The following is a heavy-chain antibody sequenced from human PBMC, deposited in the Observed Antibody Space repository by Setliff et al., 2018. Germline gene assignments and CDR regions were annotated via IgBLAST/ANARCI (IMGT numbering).Heavy chain of an antibody. Sequence: PSETLSLTCTVSGGSISSHYWSWIRQPPGKGLEWIGYIYYSGSTNYNPSLKSRVTISVDTSKNQFSLKLSSVTAADTAVYYCARKSRNIVVVPAAVIYYYYYYMDVWGKGTTVTVS. D-gene: IGHD2-2*01. CDR3: ARKSRNIVVVPAAVIYYYYYYMDV. J-gene: IGHJ6*03. V-gene: IGHV4-59*11. CDR1: GGSISSHY. CDR2: IYYSGST.